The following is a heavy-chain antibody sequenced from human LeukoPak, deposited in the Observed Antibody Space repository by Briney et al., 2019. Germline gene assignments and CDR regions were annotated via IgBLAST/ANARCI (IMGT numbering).Heavy chain of an antibody. D-gene: IGHD4-23*01. CDR3: AKDYGGNSGFDY. CDR1: GLTFRAHG. CDR2: LSYDGSIK. J-gene: IGHJ4*02. Sequence: PGSSLRLSCAASGLTFRAHGMNWVRQAPAKALEWVALLSYDGSIKDYADPVKCRFTISRDNSKNTLYLQMNSLRVEDTAVYYCAKDYGGNSGFDYWGQGTLVTVSS. V-gene: IGHV3-30*18.